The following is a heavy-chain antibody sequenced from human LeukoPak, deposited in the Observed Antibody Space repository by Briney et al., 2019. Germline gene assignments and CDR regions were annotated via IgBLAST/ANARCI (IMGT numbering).Heavy chain of an antibody. CDR2: INPNSGGT. CDR3: ARGGFAARHYQPLLYILDY. CDR1: GYTFTGYY. D-gene: IGHD2-2*02. J-gene: IGHJ4*02. Sequence: ASVKVSCKASGYTFTGYYMHWVRQAPGQGLEWMGWINPNSGGTNYAQKFQGRVTMTRDTSISTAYMELSRLRSDDTAVYYCARGGFAARHYQPLLYILDYWGQGTLVTVSS. V-gene: IGHV1-2*02.